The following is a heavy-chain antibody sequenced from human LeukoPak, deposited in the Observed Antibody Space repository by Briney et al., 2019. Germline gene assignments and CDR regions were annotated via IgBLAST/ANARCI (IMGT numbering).Heavy chain of an antibody. CDR3: ARQSIAARRDFDY. J-gene: IGHJ4*02. V-gene: IGHV4-59*08. CDR1: GGSISSYY. Sequence: SETLSLTCTVSGGSISSYYWSWIRQPPVKGLEWIGYIYYSGSTNYNPSLKSRVTISVDTSKNQFSLKLSSVTAADTAVYYCARQSIAARRDFDYWGQGTLVTVSS. D-gene: IGHD6-6*01. CDR2: IYYSGST.